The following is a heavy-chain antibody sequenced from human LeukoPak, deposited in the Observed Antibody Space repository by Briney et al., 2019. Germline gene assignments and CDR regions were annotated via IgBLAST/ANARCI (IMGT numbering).Heavy chain of an antibody. CDR1: GYTFTGYY. J-gene: IGHJ4*02. Sequence: GASVKVSCKASGYTFTGYYMHWARQAPGQGLEWMGWINPNSGGTNYAQKFQGRVTMTRDTSISTAYMELSRLRSDDTAVYYCARFMVRGVISDYWGQGTLVTVSS. D-gene: IGHD3-10*01. CDR3: ARFMVRGVISDY. V-gene: IGHV1-2*02. CDR2: INPNSGGT.